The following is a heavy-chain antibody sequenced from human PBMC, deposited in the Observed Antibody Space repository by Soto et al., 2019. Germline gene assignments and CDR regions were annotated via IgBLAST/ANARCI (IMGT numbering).Heavy chain of an antibody. CDR1: GYTFTSYD. Sequence: ASVKVSCKASGYTFTSYDINWVRQATGQGLEWMGWMIPNFGNADYAQKFQGRVTMTADASTSTAYMELSSLRSEDTAVYYCARAPDCSGGSCSTYYFDYWGQGTLVTVSS. J-gene: IGHJ4*02. V-gene: IGHV1-8*01. CDR2: MIPNFGNA. D-gene: IGHD2-15*01. CDR3: ARAPDCSGGSCSTYYFDY.